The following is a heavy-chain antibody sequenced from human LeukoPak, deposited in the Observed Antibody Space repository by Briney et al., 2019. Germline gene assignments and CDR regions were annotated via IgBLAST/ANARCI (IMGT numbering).Heavy chain of an antibody. CDR3: ARPLRDYGGYVGGAFDI. CDR2: IYPGDSDT. V-gene: IGHV5-51*01. D-gene: IGHD4-17*01. Sequence: GESLKISCKGSGYSFTSYWIGWVRQMPGKGLEWMGIIYPGDSDTRYSPSFQGQVTISADKSISTAYLQWSSLKASDTAMYYCARPLRDYGGYVGGAFDIWGQGTMVTVSS. CDR1: GYSFTSYW. J-gene: IGHJ3*02.